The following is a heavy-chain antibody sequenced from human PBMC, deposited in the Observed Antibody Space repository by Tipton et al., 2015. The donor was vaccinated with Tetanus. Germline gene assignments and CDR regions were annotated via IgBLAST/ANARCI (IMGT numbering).Heavy chain of an antibody. Sequence: TLSLTCTVSGGSISSYYWSWIRQPAGKGLEWIGRIYTSGSTNYNPSLKSRVTMSVDTSKNQFSLKLSSVTAADTAVYYCARGGNGNDLVSGGSWYGPWGQGTLVAVSS. J-gene: IGHJ5*02. CDR2: IYTSGST. CDR1: GGSISSYY. V-gene: IGHV4-4*07. CDR3: ARGGNGNDLVSGGSWYGP. D-gene: IGHD1-20*01.